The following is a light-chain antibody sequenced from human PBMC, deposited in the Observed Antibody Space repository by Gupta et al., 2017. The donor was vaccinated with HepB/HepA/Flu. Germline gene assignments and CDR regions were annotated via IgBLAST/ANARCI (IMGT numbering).Light chain of an antibody. Sequence: IVMTQCPATLSVSPGESATLSRGASQSVTSNLAWYQHKPGQAPRLLIHGASTRATGIPARFSGSGSGTEFTLTIDSLQSEDFAVYYCQQYDNWRGITFGQGTRLDIK. CDR3: QQYDNWRGIT. CDR1: QSVTSN. V-gene: IGKV3-15*01. CDR2: GAS. J-gene: IGKJ5*01.